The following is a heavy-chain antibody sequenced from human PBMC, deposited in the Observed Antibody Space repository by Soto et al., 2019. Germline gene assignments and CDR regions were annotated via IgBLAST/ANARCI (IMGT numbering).Heavy chain of an antibody. Sequence: SETLSLTCTVSGGSISSGGYYWSWIRQHPGKGLEWIGYIYYSGSTYYNPPLKSRVTISVDTSKNQFSLKLSSVTAADTAVYYCARNVVPAAIGYNWFDPWGQGTLVTVSS. J-gene: IGHJ5*02. CDR2: IYYSGST. D-gene: IGHD2-2*01. CDR3: ARNVVPAAIGYNWFDP. CDR1: GGSISSGGYY. V-gene: IGHV4-31*03.